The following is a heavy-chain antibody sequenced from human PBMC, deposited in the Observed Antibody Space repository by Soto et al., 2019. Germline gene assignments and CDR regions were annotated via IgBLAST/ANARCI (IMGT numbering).Heavy chain of an antibody. CDR2: ISDAGERT. D-gene: IGHD6-19*01. CDR1: GFTFINHA. CDR3: AKDYSSVWSRGIDV. Sequence: GGSLRLSCAATGFTFINHAMSWVRRAAGKGLEWVSGISDAGERTYYADSVRGRFTVSRDNSKNTLYLQMKTLRAEDTAVYYCAKDYSSVWSRGIDVWGQGILVTVSS. J-gene: IGHJ4*02. V-gene: IGHV3-23*01.